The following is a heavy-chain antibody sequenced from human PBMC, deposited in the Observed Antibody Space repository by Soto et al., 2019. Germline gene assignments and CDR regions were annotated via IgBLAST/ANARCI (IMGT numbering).Heavy chain of an antibody. J-gene: IGHJ4*02. V-gene: IGHV4-34*01. CDR3: ARRCSSTSCYIDY. CDR2: INHSGST. Sequence: PSETLSLTCAVYGGSFSGYYWSWIRQPPGKGLEWIGEINHSGSTNYNPSLKSRVTISVDTSKNQFSLKLSSVTAADTAVYYCARRCSSTSCYIDYWGQGTLVTVSS. D-gene: IGHD2-2*02. CDR1: GGSFSGYY.